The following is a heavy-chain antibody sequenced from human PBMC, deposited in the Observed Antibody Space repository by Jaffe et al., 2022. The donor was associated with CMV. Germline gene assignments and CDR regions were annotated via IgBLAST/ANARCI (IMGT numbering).Heavy chain of an antibody. J-gene: IGHJ4*02. D-gene: IGHD6-25*01. CDR2: ISSRGTTI. Sequence: EVQLVEVGGGLVQPGGSLRLSCAASGFPFSSYGMNWVRQAPGKGLEWVAYISSRGTTIYYADSVKGRFTLSRDNANNSVSLQMSSLRDEDTAVYYCVKGFYVAAVVNGFDYWGQGTLVTVSS. CDR3: VKGFYVAAVVNGFDY. V-gene: IGHV3-48*02. CDR1: GFPFSSYG.